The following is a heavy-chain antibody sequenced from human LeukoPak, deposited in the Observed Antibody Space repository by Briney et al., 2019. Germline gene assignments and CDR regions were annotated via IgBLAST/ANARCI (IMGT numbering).Heavy chain of an antibody. CDR2: IKQDGSEK. CDR1: GFTFSNYT. J-gene: IGHJ6*03. CDR3: ARDRRAPYYGFRSGYIDHYYMDV. Sequence: GGSLRLSCAASGFTFSNYTMNWVRQAPGKGLEWVANIKQDGSEKYYVDSVKGRFTISRDNAKNSLYLQMNSLRAEDTAVYYCARDRRAPYYGFRSGYIDHYYMDVWGKGTTVTVSS. D-gene: IGHD3-3*01. V-gene: IGHV3-7*01.